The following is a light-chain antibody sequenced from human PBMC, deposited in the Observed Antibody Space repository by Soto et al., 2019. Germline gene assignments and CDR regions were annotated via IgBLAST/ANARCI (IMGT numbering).Light chain of an antibody. J-gene: IGLJ2*01. CDR1: NIGYKS. CDR2: DDS. Sequence: SYELTQSPSVSVAPGQTARITCGGDNIGYKSVHWYQQKPGQAPVLVVSDDSDRPSGIPERFSGSNSGNVATLTITRVEAGDEADYYCAAWDDSLNGVVFGGGTKLTVL. V-gene: IGLV3-21*02. CDR3: AAWDDSLNGVV.